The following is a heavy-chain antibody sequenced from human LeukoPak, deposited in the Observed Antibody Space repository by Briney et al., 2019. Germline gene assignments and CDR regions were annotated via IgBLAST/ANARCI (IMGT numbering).Heavy chain of an antibody. J-gene: IGHJ4*02. D-gene: IGHD2-21*02. CDR2: INHSGST. CDR1: GGSFSGYY. CDR3: ARGPPYIVVVTPIGFFHY. V-gene: IGHV4-34*01. Sequence: PSETLSLTCAVYGGSFSGYYWSRIRQPPGKGLEWIGEINHSGSTNYNPSLKSRVTISVDTSKNQFSLKLSSVTAADTAVYYCARGPPYIVVVTPIGFFHYWGQGTLVTVSS.